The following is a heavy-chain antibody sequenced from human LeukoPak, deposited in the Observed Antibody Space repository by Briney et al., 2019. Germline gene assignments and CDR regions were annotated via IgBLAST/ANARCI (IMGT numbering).Heavy chain of an antibody. V-gene: IGHV3-7*01. D-gene: IGHD1-1*01. Sequence: GGSLRLSCEASGFTLSTYWMNWVRQVPGKGLDWVANINPDGSGKRYVDSVKGRFTIARDNADNSLSLQMNSLRPEDTAVFYCARAGGAWSTTHYYYFMDVWGNGTTVTVSS. CDR3: ARAGGAWSTTHYYYFMDV. CDR2: INPDGSGK. CDR1: GFTLSTYW. J-gene: IGHJ6*03.